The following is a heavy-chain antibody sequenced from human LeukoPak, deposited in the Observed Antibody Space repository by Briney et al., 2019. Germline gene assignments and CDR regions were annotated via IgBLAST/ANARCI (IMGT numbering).Heavy chain of an antibody. V-gene: IGHV3-30-3*01. J-gene: IGHJ4*02. D-gene: IGHD6-19*01. CDR2: VSYDGSNK. CDR3: ARDQNAVPYYFDY. Sequence: GGSLRLSCAASGFTFSTYTMHWVRQAPGKVLEWVAVVSYDGSNKYYADSVKGRFTISRDNSKNTLYLQMNSLRAEDTAVYYCARDQNAVPYYFDYWGQGTLVTVSS. CDR1: GFTFSTYT.